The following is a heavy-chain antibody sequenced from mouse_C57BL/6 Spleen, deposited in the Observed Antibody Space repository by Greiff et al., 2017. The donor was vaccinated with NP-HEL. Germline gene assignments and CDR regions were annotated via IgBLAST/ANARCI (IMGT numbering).Heavy chain of an antibody. CDR1: GFTFSDYG. V-gene: IGHV5-17*01. CDR3: ARRNYGYFDY. D-gene: IGHD2-4*01. Sequence: DVKLVESGGGLVKPGGSLKLSCAASGFTFSDYGMHWVRQAPEKGLEWVAYISSGSSTIYYADTVKGRFTISRDNAKNTLFLQMTSLRSEDTAMYYCARRNYGYFDYWGQGTTLTVSS. CDR2: ISSGSSTI. J-gene: IGHJ2*01.